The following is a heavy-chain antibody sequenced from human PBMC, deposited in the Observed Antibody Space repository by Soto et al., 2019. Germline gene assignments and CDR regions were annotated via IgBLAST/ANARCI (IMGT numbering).Heavy chain of an antibody. CDR2: IYYSGST. CDR3: ARGRRTTVTIDY. Sequence: PSETLSLTCTVSGDSIYSSSYYWGWIRQPPGKGLEWIGSIYYSGSTYYNPSLKSRVTISVDTSKNQFSLKLSSVTAADTAVYYCARGRRTTVTIDYWGQGTLVTVSS. CDR1: GDSIYSSSYY. J-gene: IGHJ4*02. V-gene: IGHV4-39*01. D-gene: IGHD4-17*01.